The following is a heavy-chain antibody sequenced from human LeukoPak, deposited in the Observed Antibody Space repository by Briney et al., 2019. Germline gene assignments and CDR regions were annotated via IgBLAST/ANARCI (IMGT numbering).Heavy chain of an antibody. D-gene: IGHD3-22*01. Sequence: GGSLRLSCAASGFTLSNGMHWVRQAPGKGLDWVAVISSDISNKYYADSVKGRFTISRDNSKRTLFLQMNSLRAEDTAVYYCAKSVLSPFSYDSRDPDYWGQGTLVTVSS. CDR3: AKSVLSPFSYDSRDPDY. V-gene: IGHV3-30*18. CDR2: ISSDISNK. J-gene: IGHJ4*02. CDR1: GFTLSNG.